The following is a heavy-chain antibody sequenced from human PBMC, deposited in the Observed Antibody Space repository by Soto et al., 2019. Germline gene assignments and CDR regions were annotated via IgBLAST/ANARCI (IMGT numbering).Heavy chain of an antibody. J-gene: IGHJ4*02. Sequence: SETLSLTCNVSGGSISSYYWSWIRQPPGKGLEWIGYIYYSGSTNYNPSLKSRVTISVDTSKNQFSLKLSSVTAADTAVYYCAREDTWFGDHYFDYWGQGTLVTVSS. V-gene: IGHV4-59*01. D-gene: IGHD3-10*01. CDR2: IYYSGST. CDR1: GGSISSYY. CDR3: AREDTWFGDHYFDY.